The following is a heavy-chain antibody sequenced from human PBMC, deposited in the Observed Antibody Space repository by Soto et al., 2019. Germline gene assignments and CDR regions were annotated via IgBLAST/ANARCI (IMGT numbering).Heavy chain of an antibody. D-gene: IGHD2-15*01. CDR3: ARYCSGGRCYSSHFDY. CDR2: IYYSGST. CDR1: GGSISSGCYY. V-gene: IGHV4-31*03. Sequence: QVQLQESGPGLVKPSQTLSLTCTVSGGSISSGCYYWSWIRQHPGKGLEWIGYIYYSGSTYYNPSLKCRVTISVDTSKNQFSLKLSSVTAADTAVYYCARYCSGGRCYSSHFDYWGQGTLVTVSS. J-gene: IGHJ4*02.